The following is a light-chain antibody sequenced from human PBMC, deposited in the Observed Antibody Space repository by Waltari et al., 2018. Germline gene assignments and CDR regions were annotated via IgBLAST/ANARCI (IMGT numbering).Light chain of an antibody. CDR3: QQSYSIPFT. J-gene: IGKJ3*01. CDR1: QSIDSY. CDR2: GAS. Sequence: DIQMTQSPSSLSASVGDRVTVTCRASQSIDSYLSWYQQKPGNAPKLLIYGASNLQSGVPSRFSGSGSGTDFTLTISSLQPEDFATYYCQQSYSIPFTFGPGTRVEIK. V-gene: IGKV1-39*01.